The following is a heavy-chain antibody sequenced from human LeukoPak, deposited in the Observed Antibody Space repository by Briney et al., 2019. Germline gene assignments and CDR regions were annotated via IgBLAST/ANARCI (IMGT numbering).Heavy chain of an antibody. CDR2: IYYTGTT. Sequence: SETLSLTCTVSGDSISSSYWSWIRQPPGKTLEWIGYIYYTGTTNYNPSLKSRVIMSIDTSKNQFSLNLNSVTAADTAVYYCARGFYDSSGYSNCFDPWGQGTLVTVSS. D-gene: IGHD3-22*01. J-gene: IGHJ5*02. CDR3: ARGFYDSSGYSNCFDP. V-gene: IGHV4-59*01. CDR1: GDSISSSY.